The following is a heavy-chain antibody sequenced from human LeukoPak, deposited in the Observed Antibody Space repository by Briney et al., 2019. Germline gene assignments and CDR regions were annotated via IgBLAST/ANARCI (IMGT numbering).Heavy chain of an antibody. J-gene: IGHJ4*02. D-gene: IGHD3-22*01. CDR1: GYTFTSYY. Sequence: ASVKVSCNSSGYTFTSYYMHWERQPPGQGLEWMGIINPSGGSTSYAQKFQGRVTMTRDTSTSTVYMELSSLRSEDTAVYYCARVGDDSSGYYYRSFDYWGQGTLVTVSS. CDR3: ARVGDDSSGYYYRSFDY. V-gene: IGHV1-46*01. CDR2: INPSGGST.